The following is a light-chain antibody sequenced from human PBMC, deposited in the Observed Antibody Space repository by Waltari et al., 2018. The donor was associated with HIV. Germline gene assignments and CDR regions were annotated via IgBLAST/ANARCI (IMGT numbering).Light chain of an antibody. CDR1: QGISNY. Sequence: DIQMTQSTSSLSASVGARVPITCRASQGISNYIAWFQQKPGKAPKSLIYAASSLQSGVPSNFSGSGSGTDFTLTSSSLQPEDFATYYCQQYNSYPRTFGQGTKVEIK. CDR2: AAS. CDR3: QQYNSYPRT. J-gene: IGKJ1*01. V-gene: IGKV1-16*02.